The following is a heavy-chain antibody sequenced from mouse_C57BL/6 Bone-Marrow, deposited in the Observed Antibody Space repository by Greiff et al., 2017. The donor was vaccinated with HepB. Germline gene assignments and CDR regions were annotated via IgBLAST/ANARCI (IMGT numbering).Heavy chain of an antibody. Sequence: VQLQQSGAELVRPGASVKLSCTASGFNIKDDYMHWVKQRPEQGLEWIGWIDPENGDTEYASKFQGKATITADTSSNTAYLQLSSLTSEDTAVYYCTTRGNPAYWGQGTLVTVSA. D-gene: IGHD2-1*01. V-gene: IGHV14-4*01. CDR3: TTRGNPAY. CDR2: IDPENGDT. J-gene: IGHJ3*01. CDR1: GFNIKDDY.